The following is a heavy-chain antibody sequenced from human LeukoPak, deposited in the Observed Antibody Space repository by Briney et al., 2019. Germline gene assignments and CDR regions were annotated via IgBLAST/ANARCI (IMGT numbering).Heavy chain of an antibody. V-gene: IGHV4-59*01. CDR3: ARDREGVPAASNWYFDL. CDR2: ICYSGST. Sequence: SETLSLTCTVSGGSISSYYWSWIRQPPGKGLEWIGYICYSGSTNYNPSLKSRVTISVDTSKNQFSLKLSSVTAADTAVYYCARDREGVPAASNWYFDLWGRGTLVTVSS. CDR1: GGSISSYY. J-gene: IGHJ2*01. D-gene: IGHD2-2*01.